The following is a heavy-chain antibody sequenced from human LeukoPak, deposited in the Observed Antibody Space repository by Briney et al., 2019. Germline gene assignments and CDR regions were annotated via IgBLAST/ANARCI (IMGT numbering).Heavy chain of an antibody. V-gene: IGHV1-2*02. J-gene: IGHJ4*02. Sequence: ASVKVSCKASRCTFTGYYMHWVRQAPGQGLEWMGWINPNSGGTNYAQKFQGRVTMTRDPSISTAYMELSRLRSDDTAVYYCARRGSHGYSYGYDYWGRGTLVTVSS. CDR3: ARRGSHGYSYGYDY. CDR2: INPNSGGT. CDR1: RCTFTGYY. D-gene: IGHD5-18*01.